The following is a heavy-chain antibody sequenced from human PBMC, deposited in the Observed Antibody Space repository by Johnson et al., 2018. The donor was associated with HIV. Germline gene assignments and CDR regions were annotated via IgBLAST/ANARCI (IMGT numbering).Heavy chain of an antibody. Sequence: VQLVESGGGVVQPGGSLRLSCAASGFTVSSNYMTWVRQGPGKGLEWVSVLNSGGGTYFADSVTGRFTISSDNAKNTLYLQMHSLRAEDTAVYFCARGCRDGYTCDAFDVWGRGTRVTVSS. CDR3: ARGCRDGYTCDAFDV. D-gene: IGHD5-24*01. CDR1: GFTVSSNY. J-gene: IGHJ3*01. V-gene: IGHV3-66*01. CDR2: LNSGGGT.